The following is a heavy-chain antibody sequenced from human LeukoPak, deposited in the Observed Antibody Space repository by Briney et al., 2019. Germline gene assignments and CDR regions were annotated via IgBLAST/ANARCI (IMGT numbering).Heavy chain of an antibody. Sequence: GGSLRLSCAASGFTFSSYGMHWVRQAPGKGLEWVAFIRYDGSNKYYADSVKGRFTISRDNSKNTLYLQMNSLRVEDTAVYYCAPDSGGYYGFDYWGQGTLVTVSS. CDR3: APDSGGYYGFDY. V-gene: IGHV3-30*02. CDR2: IRYDGSNK. J-gene: IGHJ4*02. CDR1: GFTFSSYG. D-gene: IGHD1-26*01.